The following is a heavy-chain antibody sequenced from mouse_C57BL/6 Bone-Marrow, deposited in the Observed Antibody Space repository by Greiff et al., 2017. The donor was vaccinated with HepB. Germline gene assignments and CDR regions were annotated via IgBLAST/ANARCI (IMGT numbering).Heavy chain of an antibody. Sequence: QVQLQQSGAELAKPGASVMLSCTASGYTFTSYWMHWVKQRPGQGLEWIGYINPSSGYTKYNQKFKDKATLTADKSSSTAYMQLSSLTYEDSAVYYCARGTTVEGVDVWGTGTTVTVSS. CDR3: ARGTTVEGVDV. CDR2: INPSSGYT. CDR1: GYTFTSYW. D-gene: IGHD1-1*01. J-gene: IGHJ1*03. V-gene: IGHV1-7*01.